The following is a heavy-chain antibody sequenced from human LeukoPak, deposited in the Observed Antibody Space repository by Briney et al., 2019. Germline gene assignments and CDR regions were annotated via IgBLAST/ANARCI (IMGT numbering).Heavy chain of an antibody. CDR1: GYTFTSYY. CDR3: ARERGYYYDSSGYYHGGFDI. Sequence: ASVKVSCKASGYTFTSYYMHWVRQAPGQGLEWMGIINPSGGSTSYAQKFQGRVTMTRDTSTSTVYMELSSLRSGDTAVYYCARERGYYYDSSGYYHGGFDIWGQGTMVTVSS. D-gene: IGHD3-22*01. J-gene: IGHJ3*02. CDR2: INPSGGST. V-gene: IGHV1-46*01.